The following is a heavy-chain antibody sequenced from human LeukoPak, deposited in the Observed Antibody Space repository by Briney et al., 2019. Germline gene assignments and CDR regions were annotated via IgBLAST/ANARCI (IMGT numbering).Heavy chain of an antibody. V-gene: IGHV4-4*07. Sequence: SETLPLTCAVAGGSISSYYWSWIRQPAGKGLEWIGRIYTSGSTNYNPSLKSRVTMSVDTSKNQFSLKLSSVTAADTAVYYCATGGSYGSGSYSGYFDYWGQGTLVTVSS. J-gene: IGHJ4*02. CDR3: ATGGSYGSGSYSGYFDY. D-gene: IGHD3-10*01. CDR1: GGSISSYY. CDR2: IYTSGST.